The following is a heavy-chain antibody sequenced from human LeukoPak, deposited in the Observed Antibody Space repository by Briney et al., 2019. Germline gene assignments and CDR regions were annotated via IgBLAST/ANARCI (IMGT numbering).Heavy chain of an antibody. D-gene: IGHD7-27*01. CDR3: ASLGLDAFDI. Sequence: GGSLRLSCAASGFTFSSYSMNWVRQAPGKGLEWVSSISSSSSYIYYADSVKGRFTISRDDAKNSLYLQMNSLRAEDTAVYYCASLGLDAFDIWGQGTMVTVSS. CDR2: ISSSSSYI. V-gene: IGHV3-21*01. J-gene: IGHJ3*02. CDR1: GFTFSSYS.